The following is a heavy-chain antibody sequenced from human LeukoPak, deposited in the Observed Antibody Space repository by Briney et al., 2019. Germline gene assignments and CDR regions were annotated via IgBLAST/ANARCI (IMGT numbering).Heavy chain of an antibody. CDR1: GFTFSSYA. CDR2: ISGSGGST. Sequence: PGGSLRLSCAASGFTFSSYAMSWVRQAPGKGLEWVLGISGSGGSTYYADSVKGRFTISRDNSKNTLYLQMNSLRAEDTAVYYCAGGEDYKTGYYYMDVWGKGTTVTVSS. D-gene: IGHD3-10*01. J-gene: IGHJ6*03. V-gene: IGHV3-23*01. CDR3: AGGEDYKTGYYYMDV.